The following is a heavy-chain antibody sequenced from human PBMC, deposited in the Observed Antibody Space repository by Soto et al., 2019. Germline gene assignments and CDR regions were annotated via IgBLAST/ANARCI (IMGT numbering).Heavy chain of an antibody. D-gene: IGHD3-16*02. V-gene: IGHV4-34*01. CDR1: GGSFSGYY. CDR2: INHSGST. J-gene: IGHJ4*02. Sequence: SETLSLTCAVYGGSFSGYYWSWIRQPPGKGLEWIGEINHSGSTNYNPSLKSRVTISVDTSKNQFSLKLSSVTAADTAVYYCALSYYDYIWGSYRYTEFPYWGQGTLVTVSS. CDR3: ALSYYDYIWGSYRYTEFPY.